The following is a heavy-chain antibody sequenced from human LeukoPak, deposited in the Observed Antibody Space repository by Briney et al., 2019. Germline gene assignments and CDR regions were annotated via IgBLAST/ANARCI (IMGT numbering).Heavy chain of an antibody. CDR1: GGSITSSSYY. CDR3: GRHSHWDLLNFDQ. D-gene: IGHD1-26*01. J-gene: IGHJ4*02. Sequence: PSETLSLTCTVSGGSITSSSYYWSWIRQPPGKGLEWIGSIYYSGSTYYNLSLKSRVTISVDTSKNQFSLKLSSVTAADTAVYYCGRHSHWDLLNFDQWGQGTLVTVSS. V-gene: IGHV4-39*01. CDR2: IYYSGST.